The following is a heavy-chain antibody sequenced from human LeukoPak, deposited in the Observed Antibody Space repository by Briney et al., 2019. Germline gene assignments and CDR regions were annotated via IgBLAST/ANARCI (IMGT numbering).Heavy chain of an antibody. D-gene: IGHD3-22*01. CDR3: ARDNMIVGQFDY. CDR1: GFTFDFSSSW. V-gene: IGHV3-7*01. Sequence: PGGSLRLSCAASGFTFDFSSSWMSWVRQAPGKGLEWVANIKEDGSEKYYVDSVKGRFTISRDNTKNSLYLQMNSLRAEDTAVYYCARDNMIVGQFDYWGQGTLVTVSS. J-gene: IGHJ4*02. CDR2: IKEDGSEK.